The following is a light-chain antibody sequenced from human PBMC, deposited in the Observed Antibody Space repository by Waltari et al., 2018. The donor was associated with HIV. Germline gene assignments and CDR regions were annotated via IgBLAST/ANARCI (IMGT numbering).Light chain of an antibody. CDR3: ATWDSNLSAWV. J-gene: IGLJ3*02. V-gene: IGLV1-51*02. Sequence: QSVSTQPPSVSAAPGQTVTITCSGGTSNIGNNYVSWYQQLPATAPKLLIYENNKRPSGIPDRFSGSKSGTAATLGITRLQTGDEADYYCATWDSNLSAWVFGGGTKLTVL. CDR2: ENN. CDR1: TSNIGNNY.